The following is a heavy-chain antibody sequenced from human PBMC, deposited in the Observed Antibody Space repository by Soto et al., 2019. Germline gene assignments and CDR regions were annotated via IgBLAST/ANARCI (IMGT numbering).Heavy chain of an antibody. V-gene: IGHV4-31*03. J-gene: IGHJ4*02. CDR2: IYYSGGT. Sequence: QVPLQESGPGLVKPSQTLSLTCSVSGGSVSNGAHYWSWIRQRPGKGLEWIGYIYYSGGTQYNPSLKSRLTISVDPSKDQFSLKLTSVTAADTAVYYCARVDSASWLDYWGQGTLVTVSS. CDR3: ARVDSASWLDY. CDR1: GGSVSNGAHY. D-gene: IGHD2-2*01.